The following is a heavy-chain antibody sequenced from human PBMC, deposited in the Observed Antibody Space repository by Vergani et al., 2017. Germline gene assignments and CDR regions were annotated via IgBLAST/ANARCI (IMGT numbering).Heavy chain of an antibody. CDR3: ARCFRDEGMIYGETFENWFDP. CDR2: SIYYSDNK. J-gene: IGHJ5*02. CDR1: GFTFSACP. Sequence: EVQLLQSGGGVIQPGGSVRLSCAASGFTFSACPMTWVRQAPGKGLEWIGSIYYSDNKFYNPSLESRVTLSIDTTKNQFSLKLKSVTAADTAVYYCARCFRDEGMIYGETFENWFDPWGQGTLVTVSS. D-gene: IGHD3-16*01. V-gene: IGHV3-23*05.